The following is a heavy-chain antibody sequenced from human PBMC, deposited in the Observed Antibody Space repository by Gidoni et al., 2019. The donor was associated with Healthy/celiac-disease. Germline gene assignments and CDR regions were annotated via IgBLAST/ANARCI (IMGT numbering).Heavy chain of an antibody. CDR2: IIPIFGTA. J-gene: IGHJ6*03. D-gene: IGHD1-26*01. CDR3: ARGFLIVGATTPYYYYYMDV. CDR1: GGTFSSYA. Sequence: QVQLVQSGAEVKKPGSSVKVSCKASGGTFSSYAISWVRQAPGQGLEWMGGIIPIFGTANYAQKFQGRVTITADESTSTAYMELSSLRSEDTAVYYCARGFLIVGATTPYYYYYMDVWGKGTTVTVSS. V-gene: IGHV1-69*01.